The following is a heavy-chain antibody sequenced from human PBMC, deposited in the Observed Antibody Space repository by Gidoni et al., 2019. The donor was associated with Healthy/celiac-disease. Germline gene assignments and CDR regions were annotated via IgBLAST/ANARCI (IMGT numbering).Heavy chain of an antibody. Sequence: EVHLLESGGGFVQPGGSLRLSCAASGFTFSSSAMRWVRQAPGKGLEWVAAISGSGGSTYYADSVKGRFTISRDNSKNTLYLQMNSLRAEDTAVYYCAKGPAGSLLHYGGQGTLVTVSS. CDR3: AKGPAGSLLHY. CDR2: ISGSGGST. D-gene: IGHD1-26*01. V-gene: IGHV3-23*01. J-gene: IGHJ4*02. CDR1: GFTFSSSA.